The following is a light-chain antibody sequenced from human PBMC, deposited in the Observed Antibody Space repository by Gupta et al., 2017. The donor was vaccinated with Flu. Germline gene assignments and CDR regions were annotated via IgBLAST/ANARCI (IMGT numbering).Light chain of an antibody. J-gene: IGLJ2*01. CDR2: DVN. CDR1: NSDISAYNH. CDR3: SSYTSSGIVV. V-gene: IGLV2-14*04. Sequence: TNSDISAYNHVSWYQQHPGKAPRLMIYDVNNRPSGVSNRFSGSKSGSTASLTISGLQAEDDSDYYCSSYTSSGIVVFGGGTKLTVL.